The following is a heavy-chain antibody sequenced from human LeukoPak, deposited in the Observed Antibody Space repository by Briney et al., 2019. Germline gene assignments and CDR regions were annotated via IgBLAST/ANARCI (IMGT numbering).Heavy chain of an antibody. D-gene: IGHD6-25*01. CDR3: TTRRQDGC. V-gene: IGHV3-15*01. CDR2: IKSKIDGGTI. CDR1: GLTFSDAW. J-gene: IGHJ4*02. Sequence: GGSLRLSCVASGLTFSDAWMSWVRQAPGKGLEWVGRIKSKIDGGTIDYGAPVKGRFTISRDDSRNTLYLQTNSLKTEDTAVYYCTTRRQDGCWGQGTLVTVS.